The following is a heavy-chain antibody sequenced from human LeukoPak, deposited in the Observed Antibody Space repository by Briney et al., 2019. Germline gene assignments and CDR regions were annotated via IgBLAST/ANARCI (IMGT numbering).Heavy chain of an antibody. V-gene: IGHV1-18*01. CDR2: XSXXXXXT. J-gene: IGHJ6*02. D-gene: IGHD2-15*01. CDR3: ARDMPDIVVVVAATYYYYGMDV. Sequence: ASVKVSCKASGXXXXXYGXXWVRQAPGXXXXXXXXXSXXXXXTNYAQKLQGRVTMTTDTSTSTAYMELRSLRSDDTAVYYCARDMPDIVVVVAATYYYYGMDVWGQGTTVTVSS. CDR1: GXXXXXYG.